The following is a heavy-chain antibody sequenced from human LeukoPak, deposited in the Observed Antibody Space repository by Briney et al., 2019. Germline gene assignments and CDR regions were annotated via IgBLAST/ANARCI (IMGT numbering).Heavy chain of an antibody. J-gene: IGHJ4*02. CDR1: GFTFRNCG. D-gene: IGHD5-12*01. Sequence: GGTLRLSCAASGFTFRNCGMGWVRRAPGKGLEWVSAVSGSGGSTYYADSVKGRFTISRDNSKNTLYLQMNSLRAEDTAVYYCAALRLLGNDYWGQGTLVTVSS. V-gene: IGHV3-23*01. CDR2: VSGSGGST. CDR3: AALRLLGNDY.